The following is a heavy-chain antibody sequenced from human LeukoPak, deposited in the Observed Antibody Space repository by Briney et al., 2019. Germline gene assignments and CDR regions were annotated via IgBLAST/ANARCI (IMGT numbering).Heavy chain of an antibody. CDR1: GYTFTNYH. D-gene: IGHD4-17*01. J-gene: IGHJ4*02. CDR3: TRSDYGDYRSPFDY. Sequence: ASVRVSCKASGYTFTNYHIAWVRQAPGQGLEWMGWVSTNDGNTVYAQRLQGRVTMTTDTSTSVAYMELRSLTSDDTAVYYCTRSDYGDYRSPFDYWGQGTLVTVSS. V-gene: IGHV1-18*01. CDR2: VSTNDGNT.